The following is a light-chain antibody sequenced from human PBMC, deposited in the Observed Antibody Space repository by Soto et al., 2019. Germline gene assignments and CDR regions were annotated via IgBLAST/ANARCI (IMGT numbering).Light chain of an antibody. Sequence: QSALTQPPSVSGAPGQRVTISCTGSSSNIGAGYDVHWYQQLPGTAPKLLIYGNSNRPSGVPDRFSGSKSGTSASLAITGLQAEDEADYYCQSYDSDNILVVFGGGTKVTVL. CDR1: SSNIGAGYD. V-gene: IGLV1-40*01. J-gene: IGLJ2*01. CDR2: GNS. CDR3: QSYDSDNILVV.